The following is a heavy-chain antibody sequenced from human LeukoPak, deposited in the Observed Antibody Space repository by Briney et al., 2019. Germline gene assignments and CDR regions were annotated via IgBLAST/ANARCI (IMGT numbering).Heavy chain of an antibody. CDR2: IYSGGNT. J-gene: IGHJ4*02. CDR3: ARGPSSGWPKDY. D-gene: IGHD6-19*01. CDR1: GFTVSNNY. Sequence: GGSLRLSCAASGFTVSNNYMTWVRQAPQRGLEWVSVIYSGGNTFYADSVKGRFIIPRDNSKNTLYMQMNSLRAEDTAVYYCARGPSSGWPKDYWGQGTLVTVSS. V-gene: IGHV3-53*05.